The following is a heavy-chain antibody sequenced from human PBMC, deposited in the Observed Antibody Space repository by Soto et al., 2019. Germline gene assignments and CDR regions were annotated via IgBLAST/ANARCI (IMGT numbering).Heavy chain of an antibody. CDR3: TRGADY. CDR2: ISYSGST. Sequence: QVQLQESGPGLVKPSQTLSLTCTVSGGSISSGGHYWNWIRQHPGKGLEWMGYISYSGSTYYNPSLKSRVSISVDTSKNQFPLKLSSVTAADTAVYYCTRGADYWGQGTLVTVSS. V-gene: IGHV4-31*03. J-gene: IGHJ4*02. CDR1: GGSISSGGHY.